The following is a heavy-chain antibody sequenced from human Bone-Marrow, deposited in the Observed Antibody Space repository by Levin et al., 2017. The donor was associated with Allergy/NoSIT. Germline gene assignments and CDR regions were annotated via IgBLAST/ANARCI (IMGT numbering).Heavy chain of an antibody. CDR1: GDSVSRSSW. CDR3: ARANYGNQFDY. D-gene: IGHD3-16*01. J-gene: IGHJ4*02. CDR2: IYRTGLS. V-gene: IGHV4-4*02. Sequence: MASETLSLTCAVSGDSVSRSSWWNWVRQPPGKGLEWIGEIYRTGLSNYNPSLKSRVTMSVDTSNNQFSLRLTSVTAADTAIYFCARANYGNQFDYWGPGTLVTVSS.